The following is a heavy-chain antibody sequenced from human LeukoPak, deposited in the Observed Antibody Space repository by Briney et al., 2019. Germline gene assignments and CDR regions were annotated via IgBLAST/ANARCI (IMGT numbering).Heavy chain of an antibody. D-gene: IGHD5-12*01. V-gene: IGHV1-18*01. J-gene: IGHJ4*02. CDR3: ARESNGGYGFDY. CDR2: ISAQNGNT. Sequence: ASVKVSCKSSGYMFTSHGIHWLRQAPGQGLEWMGWISAQNGNTNYVQQFLGRVTMTRDTSASTAYMELRSLKSDDTAVYYCARESNGGYGFDYWGQGTLVTVSS. CDR1: GYMFTSHG.